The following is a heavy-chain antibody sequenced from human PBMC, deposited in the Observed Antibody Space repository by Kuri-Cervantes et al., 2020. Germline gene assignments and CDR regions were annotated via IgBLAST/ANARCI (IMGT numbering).Heavy chain of an antibody. V-gene: IGHV3-23*01. CDR2: ISGSGGST. Sequence: GESLKISCAASGFTVSSNYMSWVRQAPGKGLEWVSAISGSGGSTYYADSVKGRFTISRDNSKNTLYLQMDSLRAEDTAVYYCAIRREWELLGIDYWGQGTLVTVSS. D-gene: IGHD1-26*01. CDR1: GFTVSSNY. CDR3: AIRREWELLGIDY. J-gene: IGHJ4*02.